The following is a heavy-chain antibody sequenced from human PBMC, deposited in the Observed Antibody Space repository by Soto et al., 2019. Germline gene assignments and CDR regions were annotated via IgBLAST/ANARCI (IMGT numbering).Heavy chain of an antibody. J-gene: IGHJ6*03. CDR3: ARGSGSNMDV. CDR2: IIPLLGVS. V-gene: IGHV1-69*02. Sequence: ASVKVSCKASGGTFSTYTISWVRQAPGQGLEWMGRIIPLLGVSNDAQKFQGRVTFTANKSTSTAYMELSSLKSDDTAVYYCARGSGSNMDVWGKGTTVTVSS. CDR1: GGTFSTYT. D-gene: IGHD3-10*01.